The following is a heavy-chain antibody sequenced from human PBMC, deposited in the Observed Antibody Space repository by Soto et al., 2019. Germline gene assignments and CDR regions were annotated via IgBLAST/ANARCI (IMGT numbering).Heavy chain of an antibody. V-gene: IGHV4-39*01. D-gene: IGHD3-22*01. J-gene: IGHJ4*02. CDR1: GGSISSSSYY. CDR3: ARLDRGRGDITMIVVVIRY. CDR2: IYYSGST. Sequence: QLQLQESGPGLVKPSETLSLTCTVSGGSISSSSYYWGWIRQPPGKGLEWIGSIYYSGSTYYNPSLKSRVTISVDTSKNQFSLKLSSVTAADTAVYYCARLDRGRGDITMIVVVIRYWGQGTPVTVSS.